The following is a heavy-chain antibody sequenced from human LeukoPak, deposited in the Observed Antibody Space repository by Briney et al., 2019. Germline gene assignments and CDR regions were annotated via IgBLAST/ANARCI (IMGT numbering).Heavy chain of an antibody. CDR1: GYTFTGYY. CDR2: INPNSGGT. V-gene: IGHV1-2*02. Sequence: GASVKVSCKASGYTFTGYYMHWVRQAPGQGLEWMGWINPNSGGTNYAQKFQGRVTMTRDTSISTAYMELSRLRSDDTAVYYCARVRGDYVWGSYRRDKDYYYYYYMGVWGKGTTVTVSS. D-gene: IGHD3-16*02. J-gene: IGHJ6*03. CDR3: ARVRGDYVWGSYRRDKDYYYYYYMGV.